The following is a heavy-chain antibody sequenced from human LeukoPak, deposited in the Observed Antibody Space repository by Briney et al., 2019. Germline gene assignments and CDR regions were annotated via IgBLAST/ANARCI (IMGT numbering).Heavy chain of an antibody. CDR3: ARDGGTSHYYFGY. J-gene: IGHJ4*02. V-gene: IGHV1-3*01. CDR2: INAGNGNT. CDR1: GYTFTSYA. D-gene: IGHD3-16*01. Sequence: ASVKVSCKASGYTFTSYAMHWVRQAPGQRLKWMGWINAGNGNTKYSQKFQGRVTITRDTSASTAYMELSSLRSEDTAVYYCARDGGTSHYYFGYWGQGTLVTVSS.